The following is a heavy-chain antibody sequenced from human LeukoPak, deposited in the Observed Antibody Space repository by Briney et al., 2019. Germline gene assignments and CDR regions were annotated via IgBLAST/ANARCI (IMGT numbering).Heavy chain of an antibody. J-gene: IGHJ6*02. CDR3: ARADGGWYITSGYYYGMDV. V-gene: IGHV4-59*01. CDR2: TYYSGST. Sequence: SETLSLTCTVSGGSISSYYWSWIRQPPGKGLEWIGYTYYSGSTNYNPSLKSRVTISVDTSKNQFSLKLSSVTAADTAVYYCARADGGWYITSGYYYGMDVWGQGTTVTVSS. D-gene: IGHD6-19*01. CDR1: GGSISSYY.